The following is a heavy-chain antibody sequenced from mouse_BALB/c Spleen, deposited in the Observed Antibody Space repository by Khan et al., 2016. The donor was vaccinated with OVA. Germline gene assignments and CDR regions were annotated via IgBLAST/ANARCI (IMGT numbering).Heavy chain of an antibody. D-gene: IGHD1-2*01. CDR3: ARGGGTAPFAY. Sequence: EVELVESGGGLVQPGGSRKLSCAASGFTFSDYGMAWVRQAPGKGPEWVAFISDLAYTIYYGDAVTGRFTISRENAKNTLHLEMTSLRSEEKASYYCARGGGTAPFAYWGLGTLVTISA. CDR2: ISDLAYTI. CDR1: GFTFSDYG. V-gene: IGHV5-15*02. J-gene: IGHJ3*01.